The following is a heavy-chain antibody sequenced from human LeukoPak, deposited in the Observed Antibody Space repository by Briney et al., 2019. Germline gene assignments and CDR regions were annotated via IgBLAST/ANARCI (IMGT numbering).Heavy chain of an antibody. CDR2: ISAYNSNT. J-gene: IGHJ5*02. CDR1: GYTFTSYG. CDR3: ARVNFLAAAGTYATYGWFDP. Sequence: ASVKLSCTASGYTFTSYGISWVRQAPGQGLEWMGWISAYNSNTNYAQKLQGRVTMTTDTSTSTAYMELRSLRSDDTAVYYCARVNFLAAAGTYATYGWFDPWGQGTLVTVSS. D-gene: IGHD6-13*01. V-gene: IGHV1-18*04.